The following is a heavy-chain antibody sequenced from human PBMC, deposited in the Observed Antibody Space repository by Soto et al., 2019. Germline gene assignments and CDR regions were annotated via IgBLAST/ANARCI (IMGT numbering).Heavy chain of an antibody. CDR1: GGTFSSYA. Sequence: SVKVSCKASGGTFSSYAISWVRQAPGQGLEWMGGIIPIFGTANYAQKFQGRVTITADKSTSTAYMELSSLRSEDTAVYYCATDTTHRSYYYGMDVWGQGTTVTVSS. J-gene: IGHJ6*02. V-gene: IGHV1-69*06. CDR3: ATDTTHRSYYYGMDV. CDR2: IIPIFGTA. D-gene: IGHD1-26*01.